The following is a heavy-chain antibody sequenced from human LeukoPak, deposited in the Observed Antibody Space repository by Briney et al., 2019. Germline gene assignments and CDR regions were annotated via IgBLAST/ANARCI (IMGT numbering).Heavy chain of an antibody. V-gene: IGHV1-24*01. CDR2: FDPEDGET. Sequence: GESLKVSCKVSGYTLTELSMHWVRQAPGKGLEWMGGFDPEDGETIYAQKFQGRVTMTEDTSTDTAYMELSSLRSEDTAVYYCATWNFWSGYRHYWGQGTLVTVSS. D-gene: IGHD3-3*01. CDR1: GYTLTELS. J-gene: IGHJ4*02. CDR3: ATWNFWSGYRHY.